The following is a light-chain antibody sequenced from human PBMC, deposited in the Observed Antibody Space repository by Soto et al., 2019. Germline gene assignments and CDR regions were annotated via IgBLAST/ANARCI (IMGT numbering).Light chain of an antibody. CDR1: SSDVGGYNY. V-gene: IGLV2-11*01. Sequence: QSVLTQPRSVSGSPGQSVTISCTGTSSDVGGYNYVSWFQQHPGKAPKVMIYDVSKRPSGVPDRFSGSKSGNTASLTISGLQVEDEADYYCCSYAGSYILVFGGGTKLTVL. CDR2: DVS. CDR3: CSYAGSYILV. J-gene: IGLJ2*01.